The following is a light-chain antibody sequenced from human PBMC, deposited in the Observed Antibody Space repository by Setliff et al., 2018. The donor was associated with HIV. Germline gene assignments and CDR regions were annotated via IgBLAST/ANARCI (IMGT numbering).Light chain of an antibody. CDR3: CSYAGTSTYV. V-gene: IGLV2-23*02. J-gene: IGLJ1*01. CDR1: NSDVGSYNL. Sequence: QSALTQPASVSGSPGQSITISCTGTNSDVGSYNLVSWYQQHPGKAPKLMIYEVSKRPSGVSNRFSGPKSGNTASLTIFGLQAEDEADYYCCSYAGTSTYVFGTGTKVTVL. CDR2: EVS.